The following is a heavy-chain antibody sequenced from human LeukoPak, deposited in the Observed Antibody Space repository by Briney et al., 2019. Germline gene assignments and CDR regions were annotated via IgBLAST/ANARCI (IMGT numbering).Heavy chain of an antibody. CDR3: ARLGDILTGYSVDAFDI. D-gene: IGHD3-9*01. CDR1: GFTFSSYA. J-gene: IGHJ3*02. V-gene: IGHV3-33*01. Sequence: PGGSLRLSCAASGFTFSSYAMHWDRQAPGKGLEWVAVIWYDGSNKYYADSVKGRFTISRDNSKNTLYLQMNSLRAEDTAVYYCARLGDILTGYSVDAFDIWGQGTMVTVSS. CDR2: IWYDGSNK.